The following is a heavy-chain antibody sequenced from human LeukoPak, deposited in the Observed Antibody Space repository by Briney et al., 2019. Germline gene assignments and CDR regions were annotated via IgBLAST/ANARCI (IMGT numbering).Heavy chain of an antibody. V-gene: IGHV1-69*05. D-gene: IGHD3-16*01. CDR2: IIPIFGTA. J-gene: IGHJ4*02. CDR3: ATLGGGGADFDY. CDR1: GGTFSSYA. Sequence: SVKVSCKASGGTFSSYAISWVRQAPGQGLEWMGGIIPIFGTANYAQKFQGRVTITTDESTSTAYMELSSLRSEDTAVYYCATLGGGGADFDYWGQGTLVTVS.